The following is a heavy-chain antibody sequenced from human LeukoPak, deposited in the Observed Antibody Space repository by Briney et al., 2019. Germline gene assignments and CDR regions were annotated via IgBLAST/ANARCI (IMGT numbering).Heavy chain of an antibody. V-gene: IGHV4-4*09. CDR3: ARLLGRRAWFDP. CDR1: GASISSSY. J-gene: IGHJ5*02. Sequence: SETLSLTCTVSGASISSSYWSWIRQPPGKGLEWIGYISSTGSTNYNPSLRSRVTISVDTSKNQFSLKLSSVTAADTAVYYCARLLGRRAWFDPWGQGTLVTVSS. D-gene: IGHD3-16*01. CDR2: ISSTGST.